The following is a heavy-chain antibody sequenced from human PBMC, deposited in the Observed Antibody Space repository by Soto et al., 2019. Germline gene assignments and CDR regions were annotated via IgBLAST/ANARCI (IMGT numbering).Heavy chain of an antibody. Sequence: QLQLQESGPGLVKPSETLSLTCTVSGDDISSNNYHWGRIRQPPGKGLDWIGSMYHRGNTYHNPSLKSRVTISADTAKNQFSLNLRSVTAADTAVYYCARHRGPTGPNSWGQGTLVTVSS. CDR3: ARHRGPTGPNS. CDR1: GDDISSNNYH. CDR2: MYHRGNT. V-gene: IGHV4-39*01. D-gene: IGHD3-10*01. J-gene: IGHJ4*02.